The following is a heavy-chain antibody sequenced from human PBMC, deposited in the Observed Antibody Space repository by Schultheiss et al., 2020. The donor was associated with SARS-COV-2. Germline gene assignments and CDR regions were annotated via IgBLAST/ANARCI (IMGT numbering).Heavy chain of an antibody. J-gene: IGHJ6*02. CDR2: ISGSGGST. V-gene: IGHV3-23*01. CDR3: ARGSAYSSSWYYYGMDV. Sequence: GGSLRLSCAASGFTFSSYAMSWVRQAPGKGLEWVSAISGSGGSTYYADSVKGRFTISRDNSKNTLYLQMNSLRAEDTALYYCARGSAYSSSWYYYGMDVWGQGTTVTVSS. D-gene: IGHD6-13*01. CDR1: GFTFSSYA.